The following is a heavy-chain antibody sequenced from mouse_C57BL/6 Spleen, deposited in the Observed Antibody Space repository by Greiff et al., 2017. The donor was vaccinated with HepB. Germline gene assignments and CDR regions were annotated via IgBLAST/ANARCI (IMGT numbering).Heavy chain of an antibody. CDR2: ISYDGSN. J-gene: IGHJ1*03. Sequence: EVQLQESGPGLVKPSQSLSLTCSVTGYSITSGYYWNWIRQFPGNKLEWMGYISYDGSNNYNPSLKNRISITRDTSKNQFFLKLNSVTTEDTATYYCARDEWFLWYFDVWGTGTTVTVSS. V-gene: IGHV3-6*01. CDR3: ARDEWFLWYFDV. CDR1: GYSITSGYY. D-gene: IGHD2-2*01.